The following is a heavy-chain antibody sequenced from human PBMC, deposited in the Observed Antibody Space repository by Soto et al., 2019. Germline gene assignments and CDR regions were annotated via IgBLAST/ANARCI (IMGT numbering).Heavy chain of an antibody. CDR3: ARGGGYDSFDY. Sequence: QLQLQESGSGVVKTSETLSLTCTVSGASISYGGFSWSWIRQSPGKGLEWIGYISHLEYTYLHPSFKSRLTMSIDRNRNQFSLKLSSVTAADMAVYYCARGGGYDSFDYWGQGVLVTVSS. J-gene: IGHJ4*02. CDR2: ISHLEYT. D-gene: IGHD5-12*01. CDR1: GASISYGGFS. V-gene: IGHV4-30-2*06.